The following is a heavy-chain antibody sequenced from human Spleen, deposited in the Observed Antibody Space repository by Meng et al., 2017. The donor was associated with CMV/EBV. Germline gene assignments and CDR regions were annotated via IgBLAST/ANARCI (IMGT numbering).Heavy chain of an antibody. J-gene: IGHJ6*02. V-gene: IGHV4-39*06. CDR3: AREAVFGLGYYGMDV. D-gene: IGHD3/OR15-3a*01. Sequence: GSLRLSCTVSGSSISSSSYYWAWIRQPPGKGLEWIGSIYHIGRSDYNPSLKSRVTTLVDTSNNQVPLRLSSVTAADTAVYYCAREAVFGLGYYGMDVWGQGTTVTVSS. CDR2: IYHIGRS. CDR1: GSSISSSSYY.